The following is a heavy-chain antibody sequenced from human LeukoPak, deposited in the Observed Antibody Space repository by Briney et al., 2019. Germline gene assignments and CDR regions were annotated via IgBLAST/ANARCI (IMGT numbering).Heavy chain of an antibody. D-gene: IGHD1-26*01. CDR1: GFTFSSYS. Sequence: PGGSLRLSCAASGFTFSSYSMNWVRQAPGKGLEWVSSISSSSSYIYYADSVKGRFTISRDNSKNTLYLQMKSLRAEDTAVYYCARESGSYGLDYWGRGTLVTVSS. CDR3: ARESGSYGLDY. CDR2: ISSSSSYI. V-gene: IGHV3-21*04. J-gene: IGHJ4*02.